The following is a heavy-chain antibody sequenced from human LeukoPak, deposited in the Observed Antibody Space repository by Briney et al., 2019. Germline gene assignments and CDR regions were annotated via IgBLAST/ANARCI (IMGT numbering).Heavy chain of an antibody. Sequence: GGSLGLSCAASGFTFSSYAMSWVRQAPGKGLEWVSGISGNGDSTYYAGSVRGRFTISRDTSKNTLYLQMNSLRAEDTAVYYCAKVGAYCGGDCYGDYYYYMDVWGKGTTVTVSS. CDR1: GFTFSSYA. CDR3: AKVGAYCGGDCYGDYYYYMDV. CDR2: ISGNGDST. V-gene: IGHV3-23*01. D-gene: IGHD2-21*02. J-gene: IGHJ6*03.